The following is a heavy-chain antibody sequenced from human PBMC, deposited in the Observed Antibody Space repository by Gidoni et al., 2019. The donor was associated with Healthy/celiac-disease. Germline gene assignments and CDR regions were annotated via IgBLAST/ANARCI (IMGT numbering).Heavy chain of an antibody. J-gene: IGHJ4*02. V-gene: IGHV1-2*04. CDR2: INPNSGGT. D-gene: IGHD3-16*01. CDR3: ARGGKYDYVWGSYVPLDY. CDR1: GYTFTGYY. Sequence: QVQLVQSGAEVKKPVSSVKVSFKASGYTFTGYYMHWVRQAPGQGLEWMGWINPNSGGTNYAEKFQGWVTMTRDTSISTAYMELSRLRSDDTAVYYCARGGKYDYVWGSYVPLDYWGQGTLVTVSS.